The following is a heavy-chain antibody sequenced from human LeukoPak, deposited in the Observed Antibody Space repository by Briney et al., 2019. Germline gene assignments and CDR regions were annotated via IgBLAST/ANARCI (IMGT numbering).Heavy chain of an antibody. CDR3: ARVQGSSGPGIFEY. CDR1: GFTFSNYA. CDR2: ISASGTST. V-gene: IGHV3-23*01. D-gene: IGHD6-19*01. J-gene: IGHJ4*02. Sequence: GGSLRLSCAGSGFTFSNYAMRWVRQAPGQGLQWLSAISASGTSTYYADAVKGRFTISRDNSRNTLYLQMNSLRAEDTAVYYCARVQGSSGPGIFEYWGQGTLVTVSS.